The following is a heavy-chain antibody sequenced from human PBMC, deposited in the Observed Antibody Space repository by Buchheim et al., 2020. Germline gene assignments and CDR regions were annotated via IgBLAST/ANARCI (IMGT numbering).Heavy chain of an antibody. D-gene: IGHD3-3*01. CDR3: ARDTGGAWDYDFWSGYYTGSYYYGMDV. CDR2: IKQDGSEK. Sequence: EVQLVESGGGLVQPGGSLRLSCAASGFTFSSYWMSWVRQAPGKGLEWVANIKQDGSEKYYVDSVKGRFTISRDNAKNSLYLQMNSLRAEDTAVYYCARDTGGAWDYDFWSGYYTGSYYYGMDVWGQGTT. CDR1: GFTFSSYW. J-gene: IGHJ6*02. V-gene: IGHV3-7*01.